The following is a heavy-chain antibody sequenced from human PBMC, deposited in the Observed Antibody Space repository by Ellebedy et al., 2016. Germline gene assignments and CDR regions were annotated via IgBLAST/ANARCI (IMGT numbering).Heavy chain of an antibody. CDR2: IYPGDSDT. V-gene: IGHV5-51*01. CDR3: ARLPTSSSGYYSSRGEGGAFDI. J-gene: IGHJ3*02. Sequence: GESLKISCKGSGYSFTSYWIGWVRQMPGKGLEWMGIIYPGDSDTRYSPSFQGQVTISADKSISTAYLQWSSLKASDTAMYYCARLPTSSSGYYSSRGEGGAFDIWGQGTMVTVSS. D-gene: IGHD3-22*01. CDR1: GYSFTSYW.